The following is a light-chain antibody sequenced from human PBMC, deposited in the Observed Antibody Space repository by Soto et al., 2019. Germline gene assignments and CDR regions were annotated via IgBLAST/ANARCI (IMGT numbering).Light chain of an antibody. J-gene: IGKJ5*01. V-gene: IGKV3-15*01. CDR2: GAS. Sequence: EIVMTQSPATLSVSPGERATLSCRAIQSVSINLAWYQQKPGRAPRLLISGASTRATGIPARFSGSGSGTEFTLTISSLQSEDFAVYYCQQRSNWPPEITFGQGTLLEIK. CDR1: QSVSIN. CDR3: QQRSNWPPEIT.